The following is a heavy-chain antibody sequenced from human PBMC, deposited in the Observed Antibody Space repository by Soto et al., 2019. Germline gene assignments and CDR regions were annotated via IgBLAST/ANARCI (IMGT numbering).Heavy chain of an antibody. CDR3: ARLKGSSPYYYYYGMDV. J-gene: IGHJ6*02. CDR2: IYYSGST. V-gene: IGHV4-31*03. CDR1: GGSISSGGYY. Sequence: SETLSLTCTVSGGSISSGGYYWSWIRQHPGKGLEWIGYIYYSGSTYYNPSLKSRVTISVDTSKNQFSLKLSSVTAADTAVYYCARLKGSSPYYYYYGMDVWGQGTTVTVSS.